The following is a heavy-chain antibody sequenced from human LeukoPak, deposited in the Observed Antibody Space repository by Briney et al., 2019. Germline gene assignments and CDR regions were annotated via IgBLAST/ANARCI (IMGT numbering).Heavy chain of an antibody. CDR3: ARLFVARRLRDGYTIDY. J-gene: IGHJ4*02. V-gene: IGHV4-39*01. D-gene: IGHD5-24*01. Sequence: PSETLSLTCTVSGGSISSSSYYWGWIRQPPGKGLEWIGSIYYSGSTYYNPSLKSRVTISVDTSKNQFSLKLSSVTAADTAVYYCARLFVARRLRDGYTIDYWGQGTLVTVSS. CDR1: GGSISSSSYY. CDR2: IYYSGST.